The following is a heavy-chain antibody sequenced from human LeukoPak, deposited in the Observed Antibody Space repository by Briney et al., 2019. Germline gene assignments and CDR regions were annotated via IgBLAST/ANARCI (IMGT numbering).Heavy chain of an antibody. CDR3: ASPAWIQLWDDAFDI. Sequence: PGGSLRLSCAASGFTFSDYYMSWIGQAPGKGLEWVSYISSSGSTIYYADSVKGRFTISRDNAKNSLYLQMNSLRAEDTAVYYCASPAWIQLWDDAFDIWGQGTMITVSS. J-gene: IGHJ3*02. CDR2: ISSSGSTI. CDR1: GFTFSDYY. V-gene: IGHV3-11*04. D-gene: IGHD5-18*01.